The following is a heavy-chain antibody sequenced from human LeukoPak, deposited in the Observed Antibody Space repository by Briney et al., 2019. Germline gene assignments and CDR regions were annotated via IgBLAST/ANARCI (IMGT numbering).Heavy chain of an antibody. V-gene: IGHV1-24*01. D-gene: IGHD3-10*01. CDR1: GYTLTELS. Sequence: GASVKVSCKVSGYTLTELSMHWVRQAPGKGLEWMGGFDPEDGETIYAQKFQGRVTMTEDTSTDTAYMEMSSLRFEDTAVYYCATMGRYGELSADYWGQGTLVTVSS. CDR2: FDPEDGET. J-gene: IGHJ4*02. CDR3: ATMGRYGELSADY.